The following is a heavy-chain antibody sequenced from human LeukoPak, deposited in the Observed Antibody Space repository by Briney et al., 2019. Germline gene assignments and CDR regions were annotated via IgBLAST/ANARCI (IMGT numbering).Heavy chain of an antibody. CDR1: GYTFTSYG. CDR3: ARRDYGDYAGDYYYYMDV. Sequence: ASVKVSCKASGYTFTSYGISWVRQAPGQGLEWMGWIGAYNGNTNYAQKLQGRVTMTTDTSTSTAYMELRSLRSDDTAVYYCARRDYGDYAGDYYYYMDVWGKGTTVTVSS. D-gene: IGHD4-17*01. CDR2: IGAYNGNT. J-gene: IGHJ6*03. V-gene: IGHV1-18*01.